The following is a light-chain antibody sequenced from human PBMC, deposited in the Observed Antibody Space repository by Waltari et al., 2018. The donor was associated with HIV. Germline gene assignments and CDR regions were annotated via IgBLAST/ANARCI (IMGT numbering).Light chain of an antibody. CDR1: SAPAPSSSY. Sequence: QTLVTHAPSFPVSPGGTVTPTSRLPSAPAPSSSYPVWYQHTPGHAPRTPISRTNARSSGVPHRFAGSILGNKAALTITGAQADDESDYYCVLYMGSGIWVFGGGTKLTVL. CDR2: RTN. V-gene: IGLV8-61*01. J-gene: IGLJ3*02. CDR3: VLYMGSGIWV.